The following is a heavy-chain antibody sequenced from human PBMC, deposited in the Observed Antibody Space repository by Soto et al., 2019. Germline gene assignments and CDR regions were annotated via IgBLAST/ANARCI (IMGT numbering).Heavy chain of an antibody. D-gene: IGHD3-22*01. CDR3: AKGSSDTRPYYFDS. V-gene: IGHV3-23*01. J-gene: IGHJ4*02. CDR1: GFTFSTYV. CDR2: ITGDSGDT. Sequence: EVQLLESGGGLVQPGGSLRVSCAASGFTFSTYVMSWVRQAPGKGLEWISAITGDSGDTYDADSVKGRFTISRDNTKNTLYLHMYSLTAEDTAVYFCAKGSSDTRPYYFDSWGQGTLVTVSS.